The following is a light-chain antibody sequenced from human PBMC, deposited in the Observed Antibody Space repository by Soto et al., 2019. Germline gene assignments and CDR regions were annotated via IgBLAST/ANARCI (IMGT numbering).Light chain of an antibody. Sequence: QSVLTQPASVSGSPGQSITISCTGTSSDVGGSNYVSWYQHHPGKAPKLIISEVSNRPSGVSYRFSGSKSGDTASLTISGLQAEQEPDYYCCSRKTRSTYVFGPGTKVTV. CDR3: CSRKTRSTYV. CDR2: EVS. J-gene: IGLJ1*01. CDR1: SSDVGGSNY. V-gene: IGLV2-14*01.